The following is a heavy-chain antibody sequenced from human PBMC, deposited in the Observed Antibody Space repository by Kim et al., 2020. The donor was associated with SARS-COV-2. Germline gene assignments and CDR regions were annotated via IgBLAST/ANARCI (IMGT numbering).Heavy chain of an antibody. D-gene: IGHD3-16*01. CDR1: GFTFSSYS. J-gene: IGHJ4*02. CDR2: ISSSSSTI. Sequence: GGSLRLSCAASGFTFSSYSMNWVRQAPGKGLEWVSYISSSSSTIYYADSVKGRFTISRDNAKNSLYLQMNSLRAEDTAVYYCARAYDYAETDFDYWGQGTLVTVSS. CDR3: ARAYDYAETDFDY. V-gene: IGHV3-48*04.